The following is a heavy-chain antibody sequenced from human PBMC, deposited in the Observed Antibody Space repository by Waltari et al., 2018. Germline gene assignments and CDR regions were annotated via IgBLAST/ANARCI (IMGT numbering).Heavy chain of an antibody. J-gene: IGHJ4*02. V-gene: IGHV4-59*08. CDR3: ARLPTKYYDSLGWGFFDQ. Sequence: HVQLQESGPGLLKRSETLSPTCPGPGGVLSNDHWTRNRQAPGKGLEWTDYHRNTVSTKRNPSLESRVTISADTSKKQFTLRLTAVTAADTAVYYCARLPTKYYDSLGWGFFDQWGQGILVTVSS. CDR1: GGVLSNDH. D-gene: IGHD3-22*01. CDR2: HRNTVST.